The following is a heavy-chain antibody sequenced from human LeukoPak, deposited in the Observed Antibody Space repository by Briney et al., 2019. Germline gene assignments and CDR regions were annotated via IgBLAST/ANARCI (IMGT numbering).Heavy chain of an antibody. V-gene: IGHV3-23*01. CDR1: GFTFTSYS. J-gene: IGHJ4*02. Sequence: GGSLRLSCAASGFTFTSYSMSWVRQAPGRGLEWVSGTSDRGDYTYYADSVKGRFTISRDSSKNTLFLQMNSLRAEDTALYFCARKAQYNGHYPLDYWGQGTLVTVSS. CDR2: TSDRGDYT. CDR3: ARKAQYNGHYPLDY. D-gene: IGHD1-7*01.